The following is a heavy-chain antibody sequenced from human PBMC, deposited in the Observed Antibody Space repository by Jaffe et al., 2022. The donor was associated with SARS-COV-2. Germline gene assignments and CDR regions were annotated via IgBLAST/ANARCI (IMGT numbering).Heavy chain of an antibody. V-gene: IGHV1-46*04. Sequence: QVQLVQSGAEVKKPGASVKVSCKTSGYTFSDYHIHWVRQALGQGLEWVGTINPSAGSTAYAQKLEGRVTMTRDTSTGTVYMELGSLRSDDTAVYFCARTPKLGIAASRITGGGWFDSWGQGSLVTVSS. D-gene: IGHD6-13*01. CDR3: ARTPKLGIAASRITGGGWFDS. CDR2: INPSAGST. J-gene: IGHJ5*01. CDR1: GYTFSDYH.